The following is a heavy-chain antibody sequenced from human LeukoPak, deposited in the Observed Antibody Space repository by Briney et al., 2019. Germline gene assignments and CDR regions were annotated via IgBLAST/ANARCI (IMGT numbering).Heavy chain of an antibody. CDR1: GYTFTSYG. CDR2: ISAYNGNT. Sequence: ASVKVSCKASGYTFTSYGISWVRQAPGQGLEWMGWISAYNGNTNYAQKPQGRVTMTTDTSTSTAYMELRSLRSDDTAAYYCATVFRFYNYYGSSGYSPRRWFDPWGQGTLVTVSS. V-gene: IGHV1-18*01. CDR3: ATVFRFYNYYGSSGYSPRRWFDP. D-gene: IGHD3-22*01. J-gene: IGHJ5*02.